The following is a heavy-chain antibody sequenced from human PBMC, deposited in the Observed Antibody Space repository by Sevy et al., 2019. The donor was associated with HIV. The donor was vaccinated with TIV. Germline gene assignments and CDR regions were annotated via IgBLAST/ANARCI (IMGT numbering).Heavy chain of an antibody. Sequence: ASVKVSCNTSGYTFTSYGISWVRQAPGQGLEWMGWISAYTGNTNFAQKFQGRVTMTTETSTSTAYMELSSLRSDDTAVYFGARDKPQGVVILPGDMWWGVDYWGQGTVVTVSS. J-gene: IGHJ4*02. CDR3: ARDKPQGVVILPGDMWWGVDY. D-gene: IGHD2-21*01. V-gene: IGHV1-18*01. CDR2: ISAYTGNT. CDR1: GYTFTSYG.